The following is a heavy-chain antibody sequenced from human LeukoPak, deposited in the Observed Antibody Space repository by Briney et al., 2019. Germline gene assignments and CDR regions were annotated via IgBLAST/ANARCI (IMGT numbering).Heavy chain of an antibody. D-gene: IGHD2-2*01. V-gene: IGHV3-21*01. CDR1: GFTFSSYW. CDR2: ISSSSSYI. Sequence: GGSLRLSCAASGFTFSSYWMHWVRHAPGKGLVWVSSISSSSSYIYYADSVKGRFTISRDNAKNSLYLQMNSLRAEDTAVYYCARFCSSTNCYGGGIADYWGQGTLVTVSS. CDR3: ARFCSSTNCYGGGIADY. J-gene: IGHJ4*02.